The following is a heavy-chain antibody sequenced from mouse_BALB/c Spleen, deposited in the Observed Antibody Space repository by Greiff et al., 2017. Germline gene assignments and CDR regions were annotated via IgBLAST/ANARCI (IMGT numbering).Heavy chain of an antibody. CDR2: ISYDGSN. V-gene: IGHV3-6*02. J-gene: IGHJ4*01. CDR3: ARAEAFMDY. Sequence: ESGPGLVKPSQSLSLTCSVTGYSITSGYYWNWIRQFPGNKLEWMGYISYDGSNNYNPSLKNRISITRDTSKNQFFLKLNSVTTEDTATYYCARAEAFMDYWGQGTSVTVSS. CDR1: GYSITSGYY.